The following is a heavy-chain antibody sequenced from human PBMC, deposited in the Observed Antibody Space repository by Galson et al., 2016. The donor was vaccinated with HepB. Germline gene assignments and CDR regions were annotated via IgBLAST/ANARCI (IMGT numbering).Heavy chain of an antibody. D-gene: IGHD5-24*01. CDR3: AREFALEMGGDY. CDR1: GFTFSSYE. Sequence: SLRLSCAASGFTFSSYEMNWVRQAPGKGLEWVSYISSSGSTIYYADSVKGRFTISRDNAKNSLYLQTNSLRAEDTAVYYCAREFALEMGGDYWGQGTLVTVSS. J-gene: IGHJ4*02. V-gene: IGHV3-48*03. CDR2: ISSSGSTI.